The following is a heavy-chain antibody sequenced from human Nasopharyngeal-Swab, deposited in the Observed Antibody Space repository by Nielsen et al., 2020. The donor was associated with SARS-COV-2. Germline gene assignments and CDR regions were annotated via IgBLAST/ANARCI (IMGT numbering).Heavy chain of an antibody. V-gene: IGHV1-46*01. J-gene: IGHJ4*02. CDR2: INPSGGST. Sequence: ASVKVSCKASGYTFTSYYMHWVRQAPGQGLEWMGIINPSGGSTSYAQKFQGRVTMTRDTSTSTAYMELRSLRSDDTAVYYCAREERGLGGVGPFDYWGQGTLVTVSS. CDR1: GYTFTSYY. CDR3: AREERGLGGVGPFDY. D-gene: IGHD1-26*01.